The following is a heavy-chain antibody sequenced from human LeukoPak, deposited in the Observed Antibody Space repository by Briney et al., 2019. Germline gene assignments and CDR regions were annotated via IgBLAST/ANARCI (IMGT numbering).Heavy chain of an antibody. CDR1: GYTFTGYY. V-gene: IGHV1-2*02. Sequence: ASVKVSCKASGYTFTGYYMHWVRQAPGQGLEWMGWINPNSGGTNYAQKFRGRVTMTRGTSISTAYMELSRLRSDDTAVYYCARDLWFGESSDAFDIWGQGTMVTVSS. CDR3: ARDLWFGESSDAFDI. J-gene: IGHJ3*02. CDR2: INPNSGGT. D-gene: IGHD3-10*01.